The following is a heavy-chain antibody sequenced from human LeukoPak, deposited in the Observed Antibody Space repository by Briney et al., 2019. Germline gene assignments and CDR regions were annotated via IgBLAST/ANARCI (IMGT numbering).Heavy chain of an antibody. D-gene: IGHD1-26*01. Sequence: SQTLSLTCTVSGGSISSYYWSWIRQPPGKGLEWIGYNYYSGSTNYNPSLKSRVTISVDTSKNQFSLKLRSVTAADTAVYYCARTHGGTYTEGYFFDYWGQGTLVTVSS. CDR1: GGSISSYY. J-gene: IGHJ4*02. V-gene: IGHV4-59*01. CDR2: NYYSGST. CDR3: ARTHGGTYTEGYFFDY.